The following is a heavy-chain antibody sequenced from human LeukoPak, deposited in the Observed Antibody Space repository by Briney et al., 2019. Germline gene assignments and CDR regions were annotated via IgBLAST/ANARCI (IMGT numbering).Heavy chain of an antibody. CDR1: GGSFSGYY. Sequence: SETLSLTCAVYGGSFSGYYWSWIRQPPGKGPEWIGEINHSGSTNYNPSLKSRVTISVDTSKNQFSLKLSSVTAADTAVYYCARVTSGQWLVYYYYYMDVWGKGTTVTISS. CDR2: INHSGST. CDR3: ARVTSGQWLVYYYYYMDV. J-gene: IGHJ6*03. V-gene: IGHV4-34*01. D-gene: IGHD6-19*01.